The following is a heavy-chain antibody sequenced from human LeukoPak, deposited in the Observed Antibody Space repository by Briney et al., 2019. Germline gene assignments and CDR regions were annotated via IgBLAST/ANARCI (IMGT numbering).Heavy chain of an antibody. V-gene: IGHV3-21*01. Sequence: PGGSLRLSCAASGFTFSSYSMNWVRQAPGKGLEWVSSISSGSSYIYYADSVKGRFTISRDNAKNSLYLQMNSLRAEDTAVYYCARATYYYDSSGYYQQDGSDIWGQGTMVTVSS. CDR3: ARATYYYDSSGYYQQDGSDI. J-gene: IGHJ3*02. D-gene: IGHD3-22*01. CDR2: ISSGSSYI. CDR1: GFTFSSYS.